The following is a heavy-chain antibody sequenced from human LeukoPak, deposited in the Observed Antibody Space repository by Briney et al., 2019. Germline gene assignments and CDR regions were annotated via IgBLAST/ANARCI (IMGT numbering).Heavy chain of an antibody. CDR2: INQDGSEK. CDR3: ARGGSFFNY. Sequence: PGGSLRLSCGASGFTFDDYWMSWVRQAPGQGLEWVANINQDGSEKYYLDSAKGRFTISRDNARNSLYLQVNSLRAEDTAVYYCARGGSFFNYWGQGILVTVSS. CDR1: GFTFDDYW. D-gene: IGHD1-26*01. V-gene: IGHV3-7*01. J-gene: IGHJ4*02.